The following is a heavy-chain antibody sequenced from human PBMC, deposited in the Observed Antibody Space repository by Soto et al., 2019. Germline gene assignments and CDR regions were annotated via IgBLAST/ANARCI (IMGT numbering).Heavy chain of an antibody. CDR1: GGSISSGGYY. V-gene: IGHV4-61*08. Sequence: PSETLSLTCTVSGGSISSGGYYWSWIRQHPGKGLEWIGYIYYSGSTNYNPSLKSRVTISVDTSKNQFSLKLSSVTAADTAVYYCAREYSSSSGSLGNWFDPWGQGTLVTVSS. D-gene: IGHD6-6*01. CDR3: AREYSSSSGSLGNWFDP. CDR2: IYYSGST. J-gene: IGHJ5*02.